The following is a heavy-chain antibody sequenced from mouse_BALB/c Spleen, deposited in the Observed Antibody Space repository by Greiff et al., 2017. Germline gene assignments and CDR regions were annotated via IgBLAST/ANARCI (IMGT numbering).Heavy chain of an antibody. V-gene: IGHV1-69*02. J-gene: IGHJ4*01. CDR1: GYTFTSYW. CDR3: ARRDMDY. CDR2: IDPSDSYT. Sequence: QVQLQQSGAELVKPGASVKLSCKASGYTFTSYWMHWVKQRPGQGLEWIGEIDPSDSYTNYNQKFKGKATLTVDKSSSTAYMQLSSLTSEDSAVYYCARRDMDYWGQGTSVTVSS.